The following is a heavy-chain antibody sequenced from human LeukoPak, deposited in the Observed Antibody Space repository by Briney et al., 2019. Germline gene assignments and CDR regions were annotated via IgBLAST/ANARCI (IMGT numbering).Heavy chain of an antibody. CDR1: GYTLTELS. Sequence: GASVNVSCKVSGYTLTELSMHWVRQAPGKGLEWMGGFDPEDGETIYAQKFQGRVTMTEDTSTDTAYMELSSLRSEDTAVYYCATSDSSGYYYPPGGYWGQGTLVTVSS. D-gene: IGHD3-22*01. V-gene: IGHV1-24*01. CDR2: FDPEDGET. J-gene: IGHJ4*02. CDR3: ATSDSSGYYYPPGGY.